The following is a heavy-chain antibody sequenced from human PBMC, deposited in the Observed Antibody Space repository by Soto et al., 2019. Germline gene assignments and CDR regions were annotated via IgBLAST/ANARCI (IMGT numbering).Heavy chain of an antibody. V-gene: IGHV3-30*18. CDR3: AKVSSYGYGSNSDVEY. Sequence: QVQLVESGGGVVQPGSSLRLSCAVSGFTFRNYGMHWVRQAPGKGLEWVALISYDGSDQYYGESVKARFTISRDSSKTTLYLDVSSLRLEDTAVYYCAKVSSYGYGSNSDVEYWGQGTMVTVSS. CDR2: ISYDGSDQ. D-gene: IGHD5-18*01. J-gene: IGHJ4*02. CDR1: GFTFRNYG.